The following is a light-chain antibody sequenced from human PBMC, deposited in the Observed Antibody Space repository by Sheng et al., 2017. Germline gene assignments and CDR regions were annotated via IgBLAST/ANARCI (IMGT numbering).Light chain of an antibody. CDR1: LSVNSN. Sequence: EVVLTQSPATLSVSPGERATLSCRASLSVNSNLAWYQQKPGQAPRLLIYAASIRATGVPARFSGSGSGTEFTLTISILQSEDFAVYYCQQYNNWPPYTFGQGTKVEI. V-gene: IGKV3D-15*03. J-gene: IGKJ2*01. CDR3: QQYNNWPPYT. CDR2: AAS.